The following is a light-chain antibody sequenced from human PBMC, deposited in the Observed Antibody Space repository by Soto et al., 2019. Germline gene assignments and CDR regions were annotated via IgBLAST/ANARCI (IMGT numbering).Light chain of an antibody. Sequence: DIEMTQSPSSLSASVGDRVTITCRASQGIRNYLGWYQQKPGKAPKRLIYAASSLESGVPSRFTGSGSGTEFTLTISSLQPEDFATYDCRQHDTYPQTFGQGTMVEVK. CDR1: QGIRNY. V-gene: IGKV1-17*01. CDR3: RQHDTYPQT. J-gene: IGKJ1*01. CDR2: AAS.